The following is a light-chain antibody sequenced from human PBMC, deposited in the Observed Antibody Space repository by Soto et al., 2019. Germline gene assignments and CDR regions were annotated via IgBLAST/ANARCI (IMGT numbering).Light chain of an antibody. CDR2: DGS. V-gene: IGKV1-33*01. J-gene: IGKJ2*01. CDR1: QDTRNY. Sequence: DIHVPPSPPSMSTSLGDRATITVRASQDTRNYLNWYQVKPGKAPKRLIYDGSNLEIGVPSRFGGSASGTDFTFTISGLQPEDVATYYCQQYESLPYTFGQGTKVEI. CDR3: QQYESLPYT.